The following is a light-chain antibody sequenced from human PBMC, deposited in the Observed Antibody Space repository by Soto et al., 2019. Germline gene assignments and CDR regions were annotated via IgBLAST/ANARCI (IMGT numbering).Light chain of an antibody. CDR3: QQYDSTPWT. CDR2: WAS. CDR1: QSVLYSSDNKNY. J-gene: IGKJ1*01. Sequence: DILMTHSPDSLAVSLGERATINCKSSQSVLYSSDNKNYLAWYQQKPGQPLKLLIYWASTRESGVPDRFSGSGSGTDFTLTISSLQAEDVAVYYCQQYDSTPWTFGQGTKVDIK. V-gene: IGKV4-1*01.